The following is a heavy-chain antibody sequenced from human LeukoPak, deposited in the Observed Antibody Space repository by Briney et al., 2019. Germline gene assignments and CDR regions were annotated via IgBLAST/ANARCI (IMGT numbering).Heavy chain of an antibody. J-gene: IGHJ4*02. V-gene: IGHV4-34*01. CDR3: ARGRAAAAY. CDR2: INHSGST. Sequence: AETLSLTCAVYGGSFSGYYWSWIRQPPGKGLEWVGEINHSGSTNYNPSLKSRVTISVDTSKNQFSLKLSSVTAADTAVYYCARGRAAAAYWGQGTLVTVSS. D-gene: IGHD6-13*01. CDR1: GGSFSGYY.